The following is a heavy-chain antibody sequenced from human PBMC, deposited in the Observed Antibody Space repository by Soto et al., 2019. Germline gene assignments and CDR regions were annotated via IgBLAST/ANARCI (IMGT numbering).Heavy chain of an antibody. V-gene: IGHV5-51*01. J-gene: IGHJ6*02. CDR2: IYPGDSDT. CDR1: GYSFTIYW. CDR3: ARHGPRVYYDNSDYYSYGMDV. Sequence: GGSLEISCKGSGYSFTIYWIGCVRQMPGKCLEWMGSIYPGDSDTRYSPSFQGQVTISADKSISTAYLQWCSLKASDTAMYYCARHGPRVYYDNSDYYSYGMDVWGEGTTVTVS. D-gene: IGHD3-22*01.